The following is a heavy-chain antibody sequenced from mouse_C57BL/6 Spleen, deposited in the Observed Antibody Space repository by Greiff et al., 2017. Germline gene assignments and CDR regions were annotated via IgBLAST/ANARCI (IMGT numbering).Heavy chain of an antibody. D-gene: IGHD3-3*01. CDR3: ARSVGPLGYAMDY. CDR1: GFTFTDYY. V-gene: IGHV7-3*01. J-gene: IGHJ4*01. CDR2: IRNKANGYTT. Sequence: DVKLVESGGGLVQPGGSLSLSCAASGFTFTDYYMSWVRQPPGKALEWLGFIRNKANGYTTEYSASVKGRFTISRDNSQSILYLQMNALRAEDSATYYCARSVGPLGYAMDYWGQGTSVTVSS.